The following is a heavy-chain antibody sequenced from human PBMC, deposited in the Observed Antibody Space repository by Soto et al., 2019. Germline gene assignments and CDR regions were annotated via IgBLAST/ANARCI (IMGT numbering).Heavy chain of an antibody. J-gene: IGHJ4*02. CDR1: GFTFSSYG. CDR2: ISYDGSNK. Sequence: ESGGGVVQPGRSLRLSCAASGFTFSSYGMHWVRQAPGKGLEWVAVISYDGSNKYYADSVKGRFTISRDNSKNTLYLQMNSLRAEDTAVYYCAKALKIVVVTPGYWGQGTLVTVSS. V-gene: IGHV3-30*18. CDR3: AKALKIVVVTPGY. D-gene: IGHD3-22*01.